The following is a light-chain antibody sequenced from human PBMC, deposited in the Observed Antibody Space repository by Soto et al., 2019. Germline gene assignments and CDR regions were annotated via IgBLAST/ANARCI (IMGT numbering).Light chain of an antibody. V-gene: IGLV1-40*01. CDR3: QSYDSSLSGYV. Sequence: QSVLTQPPSVSGAPGQRVTLSCTGSSSNIGAGYDVHWYQQLPGTAPKLLIFGNNNRPSGVPDRFSGSKSGTSASLAATGLQAEDEADYYCQSYDSSLSGYVFGTGTKVTVL. CDR1: SSNIGAGYD. J-gene: IGLJ1*01. CDR2: GNN.